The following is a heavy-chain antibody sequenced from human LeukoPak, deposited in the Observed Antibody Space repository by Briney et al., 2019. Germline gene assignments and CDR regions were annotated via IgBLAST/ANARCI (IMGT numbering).Heavy chain of an antibody. CDR2: INPSGGST. V-gene: IGHV1-46*01. CDR3: ARDNSVGDIAWWFDP. D-gene: IGHD3-16*02. J-gene: IGHJ5*02. Sequence: ASVTVSCKASGYTFTSYYMHWVRQAPGQGLEWMGLINPSGGSTLYAQKFQGRVTMTRDMSTTTDYMELSSLRSEDTAVYYCARDNSVGDIAWWFDPWGQGTLVTVSS. CDR1: GYTFTSYY.